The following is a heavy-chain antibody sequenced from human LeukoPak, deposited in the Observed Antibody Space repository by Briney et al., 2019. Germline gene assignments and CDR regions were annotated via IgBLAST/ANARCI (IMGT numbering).Heavy chain of an antibody. V-gene: IGHV3-48*01. CDR2: ISSFSGTI. J-gene: IGHJ4*02. Sequence: GGSLRLSCAASGLTFSFYSMNWVRQAPGKGLEWVSYISSFSGTINYAESVKGRFTISRDNAKNSLYLQMNSLRADDTDVYYCVRDQGGSSSHWGQGTLVTVSS. CDR3: VRDQGGSSSH. CDR1: GLTFSFYS. D-gene: IGHD6-6*01.